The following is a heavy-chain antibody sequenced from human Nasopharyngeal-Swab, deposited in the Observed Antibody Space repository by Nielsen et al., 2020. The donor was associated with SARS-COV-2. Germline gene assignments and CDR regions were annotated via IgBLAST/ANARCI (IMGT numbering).Heavy chain of an antibody. D-gene: IGHD3-3*01. CDR2: ISAYNGNT. J-gene: IGHJ4*02. Sequence: WVRQAPGQGLEWMGWISAYNGNTNYAQKPQGRVTMTTDTSTSTAYMELRSLRSDDTAVYYCAREGLYYDFWSGFDYWGQGTLVTVSS. CDR3: AREGLYYDFWSGFDY. V-gene: IGHV1-18*01.